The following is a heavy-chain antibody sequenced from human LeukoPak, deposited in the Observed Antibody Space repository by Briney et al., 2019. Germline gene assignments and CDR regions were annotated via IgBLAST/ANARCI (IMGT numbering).Heavy chain of an antibody. J-gene: IGHJ4*02. Sequence: GGSLRLSCAASGFTFSGYAMSWVRQAPGKGLEWVSAISGSGGSTYYADSVKGRFTISRDNSKNTLYLQMNSLRAEDTAVYYCAKDSSGWRDLDYWGQGTLVTVSS. CDR3: AKDSSGWRDLDY. V-gene: IGHV3-23*01. D-gene: IGHD6-19*01. CDR2: ISGSGGST. CDR1: GFTFSGYA.